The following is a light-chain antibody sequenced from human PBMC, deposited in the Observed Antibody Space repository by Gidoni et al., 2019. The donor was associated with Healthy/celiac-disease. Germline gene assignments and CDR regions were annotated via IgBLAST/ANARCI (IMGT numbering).Light chain of an antibody. CDR2: AAA. CDR3: QRRSNWPPSIT. CDR1: QSASSY. J-gene: IGKJ5*01. Sequence: ELVSPPSPATLSLSPGERATPSCRARQSASSYLAWHQQKPGQAPRLLIYAAANRATGIPARFSGSGSGTDFTLTISSLEPKDFAVYYCQRRSNWPPSITFGQGTRLEIK. V-gene: IGKV3-11*01.